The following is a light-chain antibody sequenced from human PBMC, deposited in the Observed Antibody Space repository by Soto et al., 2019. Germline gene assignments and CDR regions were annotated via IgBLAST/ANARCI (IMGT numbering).Light chain of an antibody. J-gene: IGLJ2*01. CDR3: GSYAGSTTLI. CDR2: EVS. Sequence: QSALTQPASVSGSPGQSLNISCTGTSSDLGSYNLVSWYQQHPTKAPKLIIYEVSRRPSGVSTRFSGSKSGNTASLTISGLPTDDEAEYYCGSYAGSTTLIFGGGTKLTVL. CDR1: SSDLGSYNL. V-gene: IGLV2-23*02.